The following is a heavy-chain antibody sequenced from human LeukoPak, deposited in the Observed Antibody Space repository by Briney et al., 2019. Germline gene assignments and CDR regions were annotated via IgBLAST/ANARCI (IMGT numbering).Heavy chain of an antibody. D-gene: IGHD3-22*01. Sequence: GGSLRLSCAASGFTFSSYEMNWVRQVPGKGLEWVSYISSSGSTIYYADSVKGRFTISRDNAKNSLYLQMNSLRAEDTAVYYCAKSQGYYDSSGYYIRWGQGTLVTVSS. V-gene: IGHV3-48*03. J-gene: IGHJ4*02. CDR3: AKSQGYYDSSGYYIR. CDR1: GFTFSSYE. CDR2: ISSSGSTI.